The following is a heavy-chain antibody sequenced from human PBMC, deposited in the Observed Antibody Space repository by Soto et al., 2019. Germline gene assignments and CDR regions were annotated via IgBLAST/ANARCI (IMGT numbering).Heavy chain of an antibody. Sequence: GASVKVSCKASGGPFSSYAISWVRQAPGQGLEWMGGIIPIFGTANYAQKFQGRVTITADESTSTAYMGLSSLRSEDTAVYYCATAILSSGWYRSSRGMDVWGQGTTVTVSS. D-gene: IGHD6-19*01. CDR3: ATAILSSGWYRSSRGMDV. CDR1: GGPFSSYA. J-gene: IGHJ6*02. V-gene: IGHV1-69*13. CDR2: IIPIFGTA.